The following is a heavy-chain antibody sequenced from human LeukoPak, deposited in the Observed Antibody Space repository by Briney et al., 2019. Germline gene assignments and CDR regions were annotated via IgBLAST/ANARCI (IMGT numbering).Heavy chain of an antibody. V-gene: IGHV5-51*01. CDR1: GYSFTDYW. D-gene: IGHD5-24*01. J-gene: IGHJ4*02. Sequence: GESLKISCKGSGYSFTDYWIGWVRQMPGKGLEWMGIIYPGDSDTRYSPSFQGQVTISADKSINTAYLQWSSLKASDTAMYYCARKGDRNGYNLYWGYWGQGTLVTVSS. CDR3: ARKGDRNGYNLYWGY. CDR2: IYPGDSDT.